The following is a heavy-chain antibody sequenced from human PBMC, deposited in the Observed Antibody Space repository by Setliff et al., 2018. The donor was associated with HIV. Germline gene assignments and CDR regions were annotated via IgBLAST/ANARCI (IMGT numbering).Heavy chain of an antibody. Sequence: GASVKVSCKASGGTFSSYAIYWVRQAPGQGLEWMGWISTYNGNTHYAQKLQGRVTMTTDTSTSTAYMELRSLRSDDTAMYYCARKYTGDYAGGVGYWGQGTLVTVSS. V-gene: IGHV1-18*01. CDR2: ISTYNGNT. CDR3: ARKYTGDYAGGVGY. CDR1: GGTFSSYA. D-gene: IGHD4-17*01. J-gene: IGHJ4*02.